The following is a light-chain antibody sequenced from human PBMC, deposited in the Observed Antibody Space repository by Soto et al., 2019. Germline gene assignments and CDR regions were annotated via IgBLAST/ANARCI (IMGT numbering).Light chain of an antibody. J-gene: IGLJ1*01. CDR3: KSYAGSNTYV. CDR2: EVV. CDR1: KNDIGVYDF. V-gene: IGLV2-8*01. Sequence: QSVLTQPPSASGSPGQSVTISCTGTKNDIGVYDFVSWYQHHPGKAPRLIIYEVVQRPSGVPDRFSGSKSGNPASLTVSGLQAADEAEYFCKSYAGSNTYVFGSGTKLTVL.